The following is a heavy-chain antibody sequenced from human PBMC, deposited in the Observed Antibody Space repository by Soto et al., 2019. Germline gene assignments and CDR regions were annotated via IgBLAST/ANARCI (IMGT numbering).Heavy chain of an antibody. CDR3: AKDSRYGGKYYYYMDV. D-gene: IGHD4-17*01. V-gene: IGHV3-23*01. Sequence: PGGSLRLSCAASGFTFSSYAMSWVRQAPGKGLEWVSAISGSGGSTYYADSVKGRFTISRDNSKNTLYLQMNSLRAEDTAVYYCAKDSRYGGKYYYYMDVWGKGTTVTVSS. J-gene: IGHJ6*03. CDR1: GFTFSSYA. CDR2: ISGSGGST.